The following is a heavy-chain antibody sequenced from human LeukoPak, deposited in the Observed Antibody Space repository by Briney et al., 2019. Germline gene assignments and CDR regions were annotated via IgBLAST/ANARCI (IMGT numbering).Heavy chain of an antibody. J-gene: IGHJ4*02. CDR2: IRYDGSNK. CDR3: AKDRQWLVSIDY. CDR1: GFTFSNYC. D-gene: IGHD6-19*01. V-gene: IGHV3-30*02. Sequence: GGSLRLSCAASGFTFSNYCMHWVRQAPGKGLEWVAFIRYDGSNKYYADSVKGRFTISRDNSKNTLYLQMNSLRAEDTAVYYCAKDRQWLVSIDYWGQGTLVTVSS.